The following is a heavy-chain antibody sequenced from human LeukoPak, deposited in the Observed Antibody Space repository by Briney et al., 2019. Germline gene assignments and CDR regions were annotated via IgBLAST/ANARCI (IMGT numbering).Heavy chain of an antibody. CDR1: GFTFDSYA. V-gene: IGHV3-23*01. Sequence: PGGSMRLSCVASGFTFDSYAMSWVHQAPGKGLEWVSTISGSGGSTFYADSVKGRFTISRDNSKNTLYLQMYSLRAEDTAVYYCAKDGARTLTNGYYFEYWGQGTLVTVSS. D-gene: IGHD4-11*01. J-gene: IGHJ4*02. CDR2: ISGSGGST. CDR3: AKDGARTLTNGYYFEY.